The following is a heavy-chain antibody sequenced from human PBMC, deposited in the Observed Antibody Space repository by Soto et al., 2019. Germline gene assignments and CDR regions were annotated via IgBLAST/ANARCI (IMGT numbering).Heavy chain of an antibody. CDR3: AHTMAARIFDY. V-gene: IGHV2-5*02. D-gene: IGHD6-25*01. CDR1: RFSPITRRLG. CDR2: IYWDNDK. J-gene: IGHJ4*02. Sequence: QITLTEAGPTLLKPTQTLTLTCSFSRFSPITRRLGEGWIRQPPGKALEWLALIYWDNDKGYNTSLKSRLTITQATSKDRVVRTITNMDPADTATYYCAHTMAARIFDYWGQGTLVTVSS.